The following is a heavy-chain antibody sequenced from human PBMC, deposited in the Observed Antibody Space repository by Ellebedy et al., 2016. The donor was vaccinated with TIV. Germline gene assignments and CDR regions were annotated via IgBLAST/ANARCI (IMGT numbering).Heavy chain of an antibody. CDR2: INHSGST. V-gene: IGHV4-34*01. CDR3: ARDRDNSGWGWGFFDI. CDR1: GGSFSGYY. J-gene: IGHJ3*02. Sequence: SETLSLXCAVYGGSFSGYYWSWIRQPPGKGLEWIGEINHSGSTNYNPSLKSRVTISVDTSKNQFSLKLTSVTAADTAAYYCARDRDNSGWGWGFFDIWGQGTLVTVSS. D-gene: IGHD6-19*01.